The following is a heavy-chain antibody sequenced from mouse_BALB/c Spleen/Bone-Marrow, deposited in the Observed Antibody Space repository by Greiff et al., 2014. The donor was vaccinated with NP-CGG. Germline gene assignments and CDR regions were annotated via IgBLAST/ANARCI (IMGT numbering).Heavy chain of an antibody. CDR3: ARGPTTVVAYYYTLNY. V-gene: IGHV1-34*01. CDR2: VNPNNGGT. D-gene: IGHD1-1*01. CDR1: GYSFTDYY. J-gene: IGHJ4*01. Sequence: LKESGPDLVKPGASVKISCKASGYSFTDYYMHWVKQSHGKSLEWIGRVNPNNGGTDYNQKFEGKAILTVDKSSSTAFMELRSLTSEDSAVYYCARGPTTVVAYYYTLNYWGQGTSVTVSS.